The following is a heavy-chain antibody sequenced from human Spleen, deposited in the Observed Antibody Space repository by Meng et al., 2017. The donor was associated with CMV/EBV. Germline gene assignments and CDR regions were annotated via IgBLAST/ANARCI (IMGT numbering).Heavy chain of an antibody. V-gene: IGHV3-11*01. Sequence: GEALKISCAAAGFTFSDYYRSWIRQAPGKGPEWVGYISGSGNSIYFGDFVKGTITISRDNAKNSLYLQMSSLRVEDTAVYYCARDHWNSHFAEDDSWGQGTLVTVSS. D-gene: IGHD1-7*01. CDR1: GFTFSDYY. J-gene: IGHJ5*01. CDR2: ISGSGNSI. CDR3: ARDHWNSHFAEDDS.